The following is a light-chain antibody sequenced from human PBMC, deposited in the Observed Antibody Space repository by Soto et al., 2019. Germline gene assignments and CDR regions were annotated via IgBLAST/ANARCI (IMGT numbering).Light chain of an antibody. Sequence: QPVLTQPPSASGTPGQRVTISCSGSSSNIGSNYVYWYQQVPGTAPKLLIYRNNQRPSGVPDRFSGSKSGTSASLAISGLRSEDEADYYCASWDDSLNGYVFGTGTKVTVL. CDR3: ASWDDSLNGYV. V-gene: IGLV1-47*01. J-gene: IGLJ1*01. CDR2: RNN. CDR1: SSNIGSNY.